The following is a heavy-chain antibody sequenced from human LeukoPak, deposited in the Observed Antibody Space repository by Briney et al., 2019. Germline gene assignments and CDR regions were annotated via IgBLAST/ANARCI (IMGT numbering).Heavy chain of an antibody. D-gene: IGHD2-15*01. CDR1: GFSFKNYW. CDR2: TKPDGSAE. J-gene: IGHJ4*02. V-gene: IGHV3-7*01. Sequence: GGSLRLSCAASGFSFKNYWMGWVRQAPGKGLEWVANTKPDGSAEYYADSVRGRFTASRDNANNLLYLQMNRLRAEDTAVYYCARDGGLHTTFDYWGQRTLLTVSS. CDR3: ARDGGLHTTFDY.